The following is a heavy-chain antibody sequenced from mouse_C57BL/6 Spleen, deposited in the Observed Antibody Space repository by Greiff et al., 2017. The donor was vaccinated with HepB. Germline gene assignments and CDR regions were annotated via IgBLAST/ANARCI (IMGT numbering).Heavy chain of an antibody. V-gene: IGHV1-80*01. CDR2: IYPGDGDT. J-gene: IGHJ2*01. CDR1: GYAFSSYW. CDR3: ARRNSRYYFDY. D-gene: IGHD2-12*01. Sequence: VQLQQSGAELVKPGASVKISCKASGYAFSSYWMNWVKQRPGKGLEWIGQIYPGDGDTNYNGKFKGKATLTADKSSSTAYMQLSSLTSEDSAVYFCARRNSRYYFDYWGQGTTLTVSS.